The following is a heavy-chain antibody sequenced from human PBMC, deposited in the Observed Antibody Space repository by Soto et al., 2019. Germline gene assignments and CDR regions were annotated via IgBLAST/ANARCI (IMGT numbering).Heavy chain of an antibody. CDR2: IDPSDSYT. Sequence: GESLQISCKGCGYSVTSYWISRVRQMPGKGLDWMGRIDPSDSYTNYSPSFQGHVTISADKSISTAYLQWSSLKASDTAMYYCARRGYYYDSSGYPNYGMDVWGQGTTVTVSS. CDR3: ARRGYYYDSSGYPNYGMDV. D-gene: IGHD3-22*01. CDR1: GYSVTSYW. V-gene: IGHV5-10-1*01. J-gene: IGHJ6*02.